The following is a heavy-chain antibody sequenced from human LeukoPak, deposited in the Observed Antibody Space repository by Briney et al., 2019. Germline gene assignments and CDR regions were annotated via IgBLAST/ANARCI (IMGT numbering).Heavy chain of an antibody. CDR1: GGSFSGYY. CDR3: AVGGGYNPKYYYYYYYMDV. D-gene: IGHD5-24*01. V-gene: IGHV4-34*01. Sequence: PSETLSLTCAVYGGSFSGYYWSWIRQPPGKGLEWIGEINHSGSTNYNPSLKSRVTISVDTSKNQFSLKLSSVTAADTAVYYCAVGGGYNPKYYYYYYYMDVWGKGTTVTVSS. J-gene: IGHJ6*03. CDR2: INHSGST.